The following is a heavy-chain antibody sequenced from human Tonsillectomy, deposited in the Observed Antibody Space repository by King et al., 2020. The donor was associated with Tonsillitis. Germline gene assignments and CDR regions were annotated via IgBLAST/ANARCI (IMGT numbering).Heavy chain of an antibody. J-gene: IGHJ4*02. D-gene: IGHD6-13*01. CDR1: GFSLSTSGMA. V-gene: IGHV2-5*02. Sequence: TLKESGPTLVKPTETLTLTCSFSGFSLSTSGMAVGWIRQPPGKALEWLALIYWDDDKRYSPSLKSRVTITKDTSKNQVVFTMNNMDPVDTATYYCAHTEETAGVGFDYWGQGTLVTVSS. CDR3: AHTEETAGVGFDY. CDR2: IYWDDDK.